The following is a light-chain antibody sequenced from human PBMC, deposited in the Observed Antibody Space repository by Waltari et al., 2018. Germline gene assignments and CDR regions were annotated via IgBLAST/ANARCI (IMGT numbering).Light chain of an antibody. CDR1: QSVTSIS. CDR3: QQYDGEVLT. V-gene: IGKV3-20*01. J-gene: IGKJ4*01. Sequence: EIVLTQSPGTLSLSPGERATLSCRASQSVTSISLTWYQQKPGQAPRLLIYGTSSRATGIPDRFSGSGSGTDFTLTISRLEPEDFAVYYCQQYDGEVLTFGGGTKVEI. CDR2: GTS.